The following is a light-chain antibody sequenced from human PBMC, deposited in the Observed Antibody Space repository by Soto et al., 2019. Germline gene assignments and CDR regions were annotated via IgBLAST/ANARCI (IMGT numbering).Light chain of an antibody. J-gene: IGLJ1*01. CDR1: SSDVGGYNY. CDR3: SAYSRGSTYV. V-gene: IGLV2-14*01. CDR2: DVT. Sequence: QSALTQPASVSGSPGQSITVSCTGTSSDVGGYNYVSWYQQHPGKAPRLMIYDVTTRPSGVSNRFSGSKSGNTASLTISGLQAEDEADYYCSAYSRGSTYVFGTGTKLTVL.